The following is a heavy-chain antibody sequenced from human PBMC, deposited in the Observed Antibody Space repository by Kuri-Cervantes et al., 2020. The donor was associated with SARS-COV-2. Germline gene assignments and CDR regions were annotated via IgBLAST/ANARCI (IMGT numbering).Heavy chain of an antibody. J-gene: IGHJ5*02. CDR2: ITISGLST. CDR1: GFTFSHYA. CDR3: AKIAGYNSGWYDD. D-gene: IGHD6-19*01. Sequence: GGSLRLSCGASGFTFSHYAMSWFRQATGKGLEWVSTITISGLSTHYADSVKCRFTISRDNSKNTVYLQMNSLRADDTAVYYCAKIAGYNSGWYDDWGQGTLVTVSS. V-gene: IGHV3-23*01.